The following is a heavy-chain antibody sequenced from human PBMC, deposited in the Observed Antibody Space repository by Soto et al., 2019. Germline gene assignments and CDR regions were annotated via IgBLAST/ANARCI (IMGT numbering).Heavy chain of an antibody. Sequence: PGGSLRLSCAASGFTFDDYAMHWVRQAPGKGLEWVSGISWNSGSIGYADSVKGRFTISRDNAKNSLYLQMNSLRAEDTALYYCAKDSVDASTIFGVAPLDYWGQGTLVTVSS. CDR1: GFTFDDYA. D-gene: IGHD3-3*01. CDR3: AKDSVDASTIFGVAPLDY. V-gene: IGHV3-9*01. J-gene: IGHJ4*02. CDR2: ISWNSGSI.